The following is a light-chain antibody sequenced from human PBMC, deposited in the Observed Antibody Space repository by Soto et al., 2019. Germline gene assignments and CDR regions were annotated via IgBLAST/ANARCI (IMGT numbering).Light chain of an antibody. Sequence: ELVLKQSHPTLSVSPGARATLSCHVSQSISSNYLAWYQQKPGQTPKVLIYRASTRATGIPDRFSGSGSGTDFTLTISRLEAEDFAVYYCQQYGSSPLTFGGGTKVDI. J-gene: IGKJ4*01. CDR1: QSISSNY. CDR2: RAS. V-gene: IGKV3-20*01. CDR3: QQYGSSPLT.